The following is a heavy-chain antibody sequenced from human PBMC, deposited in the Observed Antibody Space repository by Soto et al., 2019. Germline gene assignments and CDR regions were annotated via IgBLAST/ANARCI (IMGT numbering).Heavy chain of an antibody. CDR3: ARIKLVEWFFINVDVYDMDV. CDR1: GFSLRDYA. Sequence: GGSLILSCVASGFSLRDYAVNWVRQAPGKGLEWVSFISSDSRTIYYADSVEGRFTVSRDNARNSVSLQMDSLRDEDAAVYYCARIKLVEWFFINVDVYDMDVWGQGTPVTVSS. CDR2: ISSDSRTI. D-gene: IGHD3-3*01. J-gene: IGHJ6*02. V-gene: IGHV3-48*02.